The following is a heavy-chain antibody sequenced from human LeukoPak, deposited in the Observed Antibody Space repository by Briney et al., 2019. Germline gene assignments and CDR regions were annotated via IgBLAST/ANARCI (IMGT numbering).Heavy chain of an antibody. V-gene: IGHV4-4*07. J-gene: IGHJ4*02. Sequence: SETLSLTCTASGGSISSYYWSWIRQPAGKGLEWIGRIYTSGSTNYNPSLKSRVTMSVDTSKNQFSLKLSSVTAADTAVYYCARDSDCSGGSCSNSGTFDYWGQGTLVTVSS. CDR2: IYTSGST. CDR3: ARDSDCSGGSCSNSGTFDY. D-gene: IGHD2-15*01. CDR1: GGSISSYY.